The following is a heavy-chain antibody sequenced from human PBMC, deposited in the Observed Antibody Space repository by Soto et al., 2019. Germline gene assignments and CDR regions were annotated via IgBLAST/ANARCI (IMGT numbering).Heavy chain of an antibody. J-gene: IGHJ5*02. CDR3: ARDQGKLFIAAAGPTNWFDP. D-gene: IGHD6-13*01. V-gene: IGHV1-18*01. CDR2: ISAYNGNT. CDR1: GYTFTSYG. Sequence: ASVKVSCKASGYTFTSYGISWVRQAPGQGLEWMGWISAYNGNTNYAQKLQGRVTMTTDTSTSTAYMELRSLRSDDTAVYYCARDQGKLFIAAAGPTNWFDPWRHGTLVTVSS.